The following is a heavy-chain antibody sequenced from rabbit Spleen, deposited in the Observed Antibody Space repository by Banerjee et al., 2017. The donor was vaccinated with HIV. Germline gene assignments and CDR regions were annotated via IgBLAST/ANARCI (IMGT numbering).Heavy chain of an antibody. Sequence: QEQLEESGGGLVKPEGSLTLTCTASGFSFSSGYDMCWVRQAPGKGLEWIGYIYTGSDRTWYASWAKGRFTISKTSPTTVTLQMTSLTAADMATYFCARDGSGWGANFNLWGPGTLVTVS. CDR2: IYTGSDRT. J-gene: IGHJ4*01. CDR3: ARDGSGWGANFNL. V-gene: IGHV1S45*01. D-gene: IGHD4-1*01. CDR1: GFSFSSGYD.